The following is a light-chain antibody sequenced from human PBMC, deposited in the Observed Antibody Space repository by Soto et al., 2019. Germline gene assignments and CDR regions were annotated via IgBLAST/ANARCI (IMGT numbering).Light chain of an antibody. V-gene: IGKV3-20*01. CDR2: GAS. CDR1: QSVSSSY. J-gene: IGKJ1*01. CDR3: QQYGSSPQT. Sequence: EIVLTQSPGTLSLSPGERATLSCRTSQSVSSSYLAWYQQKPGQAPRLLIYGASSRATGIPGRFSGSGSGTDFTLNISRLEPEDFAVYYCQQYGSSPQTFGQGTKVDIK.